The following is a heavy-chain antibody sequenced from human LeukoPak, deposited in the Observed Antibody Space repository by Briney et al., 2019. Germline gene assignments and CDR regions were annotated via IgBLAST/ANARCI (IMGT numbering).Heavy chain of an antibody. CDR3: AKHPSLYYFGSGDYFDY. J-gene: IGHJ4*02. CDR2: ISGSGGST. CDR1: GFTFSSYA. Sequence: GGSLRLSCAASGFTFSSYAMSWVRQAPGKGLEWVSAISGSGGSTYCADSVKGRFTISRDNSKNTLYLQMNSLRAEDTAVYYCAKHPSLYYFGSGDYFDYWGQGTLVTVSS. V-gene: IGHV3-23*01. D-gene: IGHD3-10*01.